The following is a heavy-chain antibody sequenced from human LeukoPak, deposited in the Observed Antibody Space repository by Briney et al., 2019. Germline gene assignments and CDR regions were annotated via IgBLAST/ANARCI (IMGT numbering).Heavy chain of an antibody. V-gene: IGHV4-39*01. D-gene: IGHD3-10*01. CDR2: IYSSGST. Sequence: ASETLSLTCTVSGGSISSSSYYWGWICQPPGKGLEWIGSIYSSGSTYYNPSLKSRVTISVDTSKNQFSLNLSSVPASDTAVYYCARRGGSGRSFDYWGQGILVTVSS. J-gene: IGHJ4*02. CDR1: GGSISSSSYY. CDR3: ARRGGSGRSFDY.